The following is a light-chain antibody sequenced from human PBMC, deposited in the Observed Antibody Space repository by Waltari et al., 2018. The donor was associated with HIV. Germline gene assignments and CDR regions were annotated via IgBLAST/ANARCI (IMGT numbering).Light chain of an antibody. V-gene: IGKV3-11*01. Sequence: EVVLTQSPATLSLSPGERATLSCRASQNIGSYLAWYQQKPGQPPRLLIFDASKRATGCPARFGGSGSGTDFTLTIGRLEAEDFAVYYCQHRSTWGCTFGQGTKLDI. CDR3: QHRSTWGCT. J-gene: IGKJ2*02. CDR2: DAS. CDR1: QNIGSY.